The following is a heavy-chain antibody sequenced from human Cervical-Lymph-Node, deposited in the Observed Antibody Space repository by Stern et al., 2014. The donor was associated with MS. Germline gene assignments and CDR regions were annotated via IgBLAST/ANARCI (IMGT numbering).Heavy chain of an antibody. CDR2: VSNSGTAI. J-gene: IGHJ4*02. CDR3: VRTWRENTFDS. Sequence: VQLGESGGDLGQPGGSLRLSCAASGFNLRDYSMSWVRQAPGKGLEWVSFVSNSGTAIYYADSVKGRFTISRDMASNSLYLQMNSLRDEDTAVYYCVRTWRENTFDSWGQGILVTVSS. D-gene: IGHD5-24*01. V-gene: IGHV3-48*02. CDR1: GFNLRDYS.